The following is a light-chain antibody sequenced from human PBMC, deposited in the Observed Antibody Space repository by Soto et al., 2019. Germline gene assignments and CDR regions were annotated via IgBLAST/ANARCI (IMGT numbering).Light chain of an antibody. CDR1: QTIGTT. V-gene: IGKV1-39*01. J-gene: IGKJ2*01. Sequence: DIQMTQSPSSLSASVGDRVTITCRASQTIGTTLNWYQQKPGKAPNLLIYAASNLESGVPSRFSGSGSGTDFTLTISSLQPEDFATYSCQQSYNFPYTFGQGTKLEIK. CDR2: AAS. CDR3: QQSYNFPYT.